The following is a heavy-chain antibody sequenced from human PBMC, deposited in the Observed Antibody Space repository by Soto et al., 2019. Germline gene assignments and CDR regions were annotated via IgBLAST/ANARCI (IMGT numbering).Heavy chain of an antibody. Sequence: QVQLVQSGAELKKPGSSVKVSCKASGGSFSSFGISWVRQAPGQGLEWMGGIIPVFGRPNYAQRFRGRLTITADESTNTVYLELIDLRSEDTAVYYCAREGSDYNLWGQGTQVTVSS. D-gene: IGHD4-17*01. V-gene: IGHV1-69*01. CDR1: GGSFSSFG. CDR2: IIPVFGRP. CDR3: AREGSDYNL. J-gene: IGHJ1*01.